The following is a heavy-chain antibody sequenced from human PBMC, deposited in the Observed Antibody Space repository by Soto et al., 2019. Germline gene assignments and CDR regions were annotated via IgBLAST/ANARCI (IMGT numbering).Heavy chain of an antibody. J-gene: IGHJ4*02. CDR3: VRPNFGALTHFDF. D-gene: IGHD3-16*01. Sequence: GESLKISCKAIGYTFTNYWIGWVRQTPGKGLEWMGIIFPGDSDTRYNPSFEGQVTVSADESISTAYLQWNTLKASDTAMYYCVRPNFGALTHFDFWGQGTPVTVSS. V-gene: IGHV5-51*01. CDR1: GYTFTNYW. CDR2: IFPGDSDT.